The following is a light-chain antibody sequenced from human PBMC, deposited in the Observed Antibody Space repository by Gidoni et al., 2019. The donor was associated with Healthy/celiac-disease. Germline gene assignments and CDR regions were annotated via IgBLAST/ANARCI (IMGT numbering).Light chain of an antibody. CDR2: AAS. CDR3: QQYYSYPIT. Sequence: AIRMTHYTSSFSASTGDRVTITCRASQGISSYFSWYQQNPGKAPKLLIYAASTLQSGVPSRFSGSGSGTDFTLTISCMQSEDFATYYCQQYYSYPITFGQGTRLEI. J-gene: IGKJ5*01. CDR1: QGISSY. V-gene: IGKV1-8*01.